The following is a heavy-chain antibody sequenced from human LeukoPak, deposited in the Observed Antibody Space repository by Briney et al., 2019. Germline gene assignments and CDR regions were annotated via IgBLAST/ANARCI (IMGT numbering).Heavy chain of an antibody. V-gene: IGHV1-2*02. D-gene: IGHD1-26*01. CDR1: GYTFTGYY. J-gene: IGHJ4*02. Sequence: ASVKVSCKASGYTFTGYYMHWVGQAPGQGLEWRGGINPNSGGTNYAQKFQGSVTMTRDTSISTAYMELSRLRSDDTAVYYCARDKYSGRYLVRYWGQGTLVTVSS. CDR3: ARDKYSGRYLVRY. CDR2: INPNSGGT.